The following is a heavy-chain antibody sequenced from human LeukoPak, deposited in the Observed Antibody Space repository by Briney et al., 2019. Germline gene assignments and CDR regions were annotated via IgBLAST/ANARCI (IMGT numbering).Heavy chain of an antibody. J-gene: IGHJ4*02. CDR1: GFTFSDYY. D-gene: IGHD5-24*01. CDR2: IKQDGSEK. Sequence: GGSLRLSCAASGFTFSDYYMSWVRQAPGRGLEWVANIKQDGSEKYYLDSVKGRFTISRDNAKNSVYLQMNSLRGEDTAVYYCATIEAVRFHYWGQGTLVTVSS. CDR3: ATIEAVRFHY. V-gene: IGHV3-7*01.